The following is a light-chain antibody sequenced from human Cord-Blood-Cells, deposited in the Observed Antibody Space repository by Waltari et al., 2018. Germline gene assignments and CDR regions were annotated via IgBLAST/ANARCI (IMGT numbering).Light chain of an antibody. Sequence: QSALTPPASVSGSPGQSITISCTGTSSDVGGYNYVPWYQQHPGKAPKLMIYEVSNRPSGVSNRFSGSKSGNTASLTISGLQAEDEADYYCSSYTSSSTLDVFGTGTKVTVL. CDR2: EVS. J-gene: IGLJ1*01. CDR3: SSYTSSSTLDV. CDR1: SSDVGGYNY. V-gene: IGLV2-14*01.